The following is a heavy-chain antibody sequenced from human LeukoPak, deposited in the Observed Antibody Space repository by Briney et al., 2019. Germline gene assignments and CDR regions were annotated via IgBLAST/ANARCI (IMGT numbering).Heavy chain of an antibody. CDR3: AEDSSGYYSFDY. Sequence: PGGSLRLSCAASGFTFNNYAMHWVRQAPGKGLEWVTVISYDGSNKYYADSVKGRFTISRDNSKNTLYLQMNSLRAEDTAVYYCAEDSSGYYSFDYWGQGTLVTVSS. CDR1: GFTFNNYA. D-gene: IGHD3-22*01. CDR2: ISYDGSNK. J-gene: IGHJ4*02. V-gene: IGHV3-30*04.